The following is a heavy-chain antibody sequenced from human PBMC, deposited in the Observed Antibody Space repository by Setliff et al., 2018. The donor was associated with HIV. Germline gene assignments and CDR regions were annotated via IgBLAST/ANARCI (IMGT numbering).Heavy chain of an antibody. J-gene: IGHJ6*03. CDR1: GFSFSDYY. CDR3: ARSGGIGNYHWDV. CDR2: ITSSGSTT. V-gene: IGHV3-11*04. Sequence: GGSLRLSCAASGFSFSDYYMTWARQAPGRGLEWVSYITSSGSTTQYGDSVRGRFTASRDNAESSLYLQMNNLRVEDTAVYYCARSGGIGNYHWDVRGKGTTVTVSS. D-gene: IGHD3-16*01.